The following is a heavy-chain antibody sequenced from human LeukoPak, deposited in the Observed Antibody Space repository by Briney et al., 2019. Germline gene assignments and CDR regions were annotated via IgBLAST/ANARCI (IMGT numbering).Heavy chain of an antibody. J-gene: IGHJ4*02. CDR3: ARSRISTIFTPYYFDY. Sequence: SETLSLTCTVSGGSISSYYWSWIRQPPGKGLEWIGYIYYSGSTNYNPSLKSRVTISVDTSKNQFSLKLSSVTAADTAVYYCARSRISTIFTPYYFDYWGQGTLVTVSS. D-gene: IGHD3-3*01. V-gene: IGHV4-59*01. CDR2: IYYSGST. CDR1: GGSISSYY.